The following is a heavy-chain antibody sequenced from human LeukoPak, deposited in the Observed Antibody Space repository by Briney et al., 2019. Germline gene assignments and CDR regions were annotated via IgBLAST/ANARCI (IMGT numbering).Heavy chain of an antibody. CDR2: IYYSGST. V-gene: IGHV4-59*12. J-gene: IGHJ6*03. CDR3: ARANYYYYYMDV. CDR1: GGSISSYY. Sequence: SETLSLTCNVSGGSISSYYWSWIRQPPGKGLEWIGYIYYSGSTYYNPSLKSRVTISVDTSKNQFSLKLSSVTAADTAVYYCARANYYYYYMDVWGKGTTVTVSS.